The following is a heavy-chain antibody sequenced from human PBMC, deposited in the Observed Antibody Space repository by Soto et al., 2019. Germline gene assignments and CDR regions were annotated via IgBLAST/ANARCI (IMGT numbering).Heavy chain of an antibody. V-gene: IGHV3-30*18. D-gene: IGHD2-2*02. J-gene: IGHJ6*02. Sequence: GGSLRLSCAASGFTFSSYGMHWVRQAPGKGLEWVAVISYDGSNKYYADSVKGRFTISRDNSKNTLYLQMNSLRAEDTAVYYCAKDIREYCSSTSCYNPSYYYGMDVWGQGTTVTVSS. CDR2: ISYDGSNK. CDR3: AKDIREYCSSTSCYNPSYYYGMDV. CDR1: GFTFSSYG.